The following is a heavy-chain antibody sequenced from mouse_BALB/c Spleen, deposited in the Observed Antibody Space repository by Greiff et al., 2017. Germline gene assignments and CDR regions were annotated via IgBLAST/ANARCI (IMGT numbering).Heavy chain of an antibody. CDR2: ISSGSSTI. CDR3: AGGGYYAYAMDY. Sequence: EVQLQESGGGLVQPGGSRKLSCAASGFTFSSFGMHWVRQAPEKGLEWVAYISSGSSTIYYADTVKGRFTISRDNPKNTLFLQMTSLRSEDTAMYYCAGGGYYAYAMDYWGQGTSVTVSS. J-gene: IGHJ4*01. V-gene: IGHV5-17*02. CDR1: GFTFSSFG. D-gene: IGHD2-3*01.